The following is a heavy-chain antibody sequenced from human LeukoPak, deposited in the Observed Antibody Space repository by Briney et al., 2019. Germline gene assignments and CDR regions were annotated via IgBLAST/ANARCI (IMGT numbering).Heavy chain of an antibody. V-gene: IGHV3-7*03. CDR1: GFTFSNYW. CDR2: IRQDGGAK. Sequence: GGSLRLSCAAPGFTFSNYWMTWLRQAPGRGLEWVANIRQDGGAKYYADSVKGRFTISRDNSENTLYLQMNSLRAEDTAVYYCAKTIFGVVPPYFDYWGQGTLVTVSS. J-gene: IGHJ4*02. CDR3: AKTIFGVVPPYFDY. D-gene: IGHD3-3*01.